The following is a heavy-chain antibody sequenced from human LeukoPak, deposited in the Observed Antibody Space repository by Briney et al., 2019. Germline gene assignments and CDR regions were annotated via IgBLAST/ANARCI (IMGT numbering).Heavy chain of an antibody. CDR1: GYTFTSYD. J-gene: IGHJ4*02. CDR2: MNPNSGNT. V-gene: IGHV1-8*01. CDR3: ARENGITMVRELDY. D-gene: IGHD3-10*01. Sequence: ASVKVSCKASGYTFTSYDINWVRQATGQGLEWMGWMNPNSGNTGYAQKFQGRVTITRNTSISTAYMELSSLRSEDTAVYYCARENGITMVRELDYWGQGTLVTVSS.